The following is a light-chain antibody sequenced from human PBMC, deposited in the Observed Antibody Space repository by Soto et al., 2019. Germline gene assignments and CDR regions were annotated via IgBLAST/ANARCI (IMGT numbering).Light chain of an antibody. J-gene: IGLJ2*01. V-gene: IGLV4-69*01. Sequence: QLVLTQSPSASASLGASVKLTCSLNSGHSSYAIAWHQQQPEKGPRYLMKLNSDGSHSKGDGIPDRFSGSSSGAERYLTISSLQSEDEADYYCQTWDTGIVVFGGGTQLTVL. CDR3: QTWDTGIVV. CDR1: SGHSSYA. CDR2: LNSDGSH.